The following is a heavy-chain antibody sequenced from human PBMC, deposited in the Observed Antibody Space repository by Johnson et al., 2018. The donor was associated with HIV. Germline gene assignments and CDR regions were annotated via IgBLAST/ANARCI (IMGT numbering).Heavy chain of an antibody. V-gene: IGHV3-7*05. CDR3: ARSHYYGGMKPKEAFDI. Sequence: VQLVESGGNLVQPGGSLRLSCTASGITFRNYWMNWVRQAPGKGPEWVASIKKDGSESYYVDSVKGRFTISRDNANNSLFLQMNSLRVADAAVYYCARSHYYGGMKPKEAFDIWGQGTRVSVS. CDR1: GITFRNYW. D-gene: IGHD4-23*01. CDR2: IKKDGSES. J-gene: IGHJ3*02.